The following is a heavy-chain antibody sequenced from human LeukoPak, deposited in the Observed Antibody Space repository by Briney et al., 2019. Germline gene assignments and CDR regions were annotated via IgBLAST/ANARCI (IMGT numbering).Heavy chain of an antibody. V-gene: IGHV1-8*03. CDR3: ARVRIDIVATMEYYFDY. CDR1: GYTFTSYD. J-gene: IGHJ4*02. D-gene: IGHD5-12*01. Sequence: ASVKVSCKASGYTFTSYDINWVRQATGQGLEWMGWMNPNSGNTGYAQKFQGRVTITRNTSISTAYMELSSLRSEDTAVYYCARVRIDIVATMEYYFDYWGQGTLVTVSS. CDR2: MNPNSGNT.